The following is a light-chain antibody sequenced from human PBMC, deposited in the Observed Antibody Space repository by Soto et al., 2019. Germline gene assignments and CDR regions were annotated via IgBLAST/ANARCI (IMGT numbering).Light chain of an antibody. CDR3: QQHFGSPFT. CDR2: DAS. Sequence: EIVLTQSPGTLSLSPGERATLSCRASQSVSNNYLAWYQQKPGQAPRLLIHDASSRATGIPDRFSGSGSGTDFTLTIRRLEPEDIAVYYCQQHFGSPFTFGPGTKV. V-gene: IGKV3-20*01. J-gene: IGKJ3*01. CDR1: QSVSNNY.